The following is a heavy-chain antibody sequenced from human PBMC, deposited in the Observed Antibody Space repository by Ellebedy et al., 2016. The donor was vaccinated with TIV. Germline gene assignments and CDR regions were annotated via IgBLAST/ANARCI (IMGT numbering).Heavy chain of an antibody. J-gene: IGHJ3*02. D-gene: IGHD4-17*01. CDR1: RFSFSSYW. Sequence: GESLKISCAASRFSFSSYWMSWVRQAPGKGLEWVANIKQDGSEKYYVDSVKGRFTISRDNAKNSLFLQMNSLRAEDTALYYCSTDGSYGDYLSPTHAFESWGQGTMVTVSS. CDR3: STDGSYGDYLSPTHAFES. V-gene: IGHV3-7*01. CDR2: IKQDGSEK.